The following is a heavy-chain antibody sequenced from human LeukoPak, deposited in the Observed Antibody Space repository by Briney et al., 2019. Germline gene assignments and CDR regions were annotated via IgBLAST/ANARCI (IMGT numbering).Heavy chain of an antibody. V-gene: IGHV4-39*01. CDR1: GGSISSRGFF. Sequence: PSETLSLTCTVSGGSISSRGFFWGWIRQPPGKGPEWIGSVYYDGVTYYNRSFQSRVTMSLDKSTNRFSLRLSSVTAADTAVYYCARLTVGALIWFDPWGQGTLVTVSS. CDR2: VYYDGVT. CDR3: ARLTVGALIWFDP. J-gene: IGHJ5*02. D-gene: IGHD1-26*01.